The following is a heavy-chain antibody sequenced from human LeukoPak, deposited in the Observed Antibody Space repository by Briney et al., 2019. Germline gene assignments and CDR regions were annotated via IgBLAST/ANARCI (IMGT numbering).Heavy chain of an antibody. CDR3: ARLRYNSGWYLSWFDP. J-gene: IGHJ5*02. V-gene: IGHV4-39*01. CDR1: GGSISSSSYY. Sequence: SETLSLTCTVSGGSISSSSYYWGWIRQPPGKGLEWIGSTYYSGSTYYNPSLKSRVTISVDTSKNQFSLKLSSVTAADTAVYYCARLRYNSGWYLSWFDPWGQGTLVTVSS. CDR2: TYYSGST. D-gene: IGHD6-19*01.